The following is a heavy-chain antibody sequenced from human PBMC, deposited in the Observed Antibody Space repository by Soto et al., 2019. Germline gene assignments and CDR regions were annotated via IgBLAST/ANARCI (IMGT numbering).Heavy chain of an antibody. V-gene: IGHV4-30-4*01. CDR2: IYKIATT. CDR1: GDSISTVDYF. CDR3: ARGRYCLTGRCFPNWFDS. J-gene: IGHJ5*01. D-gene: IGHD2-15*01. Sequence: QVQLLESGPGLVEPSQTLALTCSVSGDSISTVDYFCAWVRQPPGQALEYIVYIYKIATTYYNRSFDSRVAISIDTSKSPFSLNMTSLTAADTAVYFCARGRYCLTGRCFPNWFDSWGQGTLVTVSS.